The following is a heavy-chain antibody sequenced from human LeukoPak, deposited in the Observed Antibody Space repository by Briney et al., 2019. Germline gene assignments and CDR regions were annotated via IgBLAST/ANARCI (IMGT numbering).Heavy chain of an antibody. Sequence: GRSLRLSCAASGFTFSSYGMHWVRQAPGKGLEWVAVIWYDGSNKYYADSVKGRFTISRDNSKNTLYLQMNSLRAEDTAVYYWAKGWDYYGSGPIDYWGQGTLVTVSS. CDR1: GFTFSSYG. D-gene: IGHD3-10*01. CDR3: AKGWDYYGSGPIDY. V-gene: IGHV3-33*06. J-gene: IGHJ4*02. CDR2: IWYDGSNK.